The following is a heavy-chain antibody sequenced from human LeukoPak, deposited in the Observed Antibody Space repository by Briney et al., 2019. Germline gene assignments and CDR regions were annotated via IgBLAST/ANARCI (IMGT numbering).Heavy chain of an antibody. V-gene: IGHV4-39*01. Sequence: PSETLSLTCSVSGDSIRSGSYYWGWIRQPPGKGLEWIGTIYYTGSTYYNPSLKSRVTISVDTSKNQFSLKLTSVTAADTAVYYCARHSRNTFGTIVVPNYFDYWGQGTLVTVSS. CDR3: ARHSRNTFGTIVVPNYFDY. J-gene: IGHJ4*02. D-gene: IGHD3-16*01. CDR1: GDSIRSGSYY. CDR2: IYYTGST.